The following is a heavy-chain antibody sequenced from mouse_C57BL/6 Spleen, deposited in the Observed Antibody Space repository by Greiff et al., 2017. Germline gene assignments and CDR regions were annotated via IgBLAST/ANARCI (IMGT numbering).Heavy chain of an antibody. CDR3: ARRPYYDYPWFAY. CDR1: GFSLSTFGMG. J-gene: IGHJ3*01. CDR2: IWLDDDK. V-gene: IGHV8-8*01. Sequence: QVTLKVSGPGILQPSQTLSLTCSFSGFSLSTFGMGVGWIRPPSGKGLEWLAHIWLDDDKYYNPALQSQLTISKDTSKNQVFLKIANVDTADTATYYCARRPYYDYPWFAYWGQGTLVTVSA. D-gene: IGHD2-4*01.